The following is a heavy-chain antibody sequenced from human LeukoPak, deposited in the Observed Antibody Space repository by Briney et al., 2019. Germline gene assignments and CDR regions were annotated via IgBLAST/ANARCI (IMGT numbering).Heavy chain of an antibody. J-gene: IGHJ6*03. D-gene: IGHD4-23*01. V-gene: IGHV3-21*01. Sequence: GGSLRLSCAASGFTFSSYSMNWVRQAPGKGLEWVSSISSSSYIYYADSVKGRFTISRDNAKNSLYLQMNSLRAEDTAVYYCARDSGAGANSDFHYMGGWGKGTTVTVSS. CDR1: GFTFSSYS. CDR3: ARDSGAGANSDFHYMGG. CDR2: ISSSSYI.